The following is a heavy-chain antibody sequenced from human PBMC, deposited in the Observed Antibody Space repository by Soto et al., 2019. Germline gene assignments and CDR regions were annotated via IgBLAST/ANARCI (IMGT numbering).Heavy chain of an antibody. J-gene: IGHJ4*02. CDR3: AQGGEGYNFGAVY. V-gene: IGHV1-69*01. CDR1: GGGNLRDYR. CDR2: IIPNLGSA. D-gene: IGHD5-12*01. Sequence: QVQLVQSGAEVKEPGSSVKVSCKASGGGNLRDYRTTWVRRAPGQGLAWMGGIIPNLGSANYAQKFQGRVTITADESTNSVYMELRSLRSDDTAVYYCAQGGEGYNFGAVYWGQGTPVTVSS.